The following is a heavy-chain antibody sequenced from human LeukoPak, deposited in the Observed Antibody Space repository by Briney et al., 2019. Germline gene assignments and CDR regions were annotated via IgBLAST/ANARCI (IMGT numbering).Heavy chain of an antibody. CDR3: ARQGGDSLNWFDP. CDR1: GGSISSSSYY. J-gene: IGHJ5*02. D-gene: IGHD3-16*01. V-gene: IGHV4-39*01. Sequence: SETLSLTCTVSGGSISSSSYYWGWIRQPPGKGLEWIGSIYYSGSTYYNPSLKSRVTISVDTSKNQFSLKLSSVTAADTAVYYCARQGGDSLNWFDPWGQGTLVTVSS. CDR2: IYYSGST.